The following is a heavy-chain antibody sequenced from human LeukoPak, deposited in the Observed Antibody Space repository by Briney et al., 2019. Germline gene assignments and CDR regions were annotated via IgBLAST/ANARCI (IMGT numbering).Heavy chain of an antibody. CDR2: IDTYSGKT. CDR1: GYTYTTDG. J-gene: IGHJ5*02. D-gene: IGHD6-13*01. V-gene: IGHV1-18*01. CDR3: ARDRGIAEADSFDP. Sequence: GASVKVSCKASGYTYTTDGISWVRQAPGQGLEWMGWIDTYSGKTIYAQKFQGRVTMTSDTSTSTAYMELRSLRSDDTAVYYCARDRGIAEADSFDPWGQGTLVTVSS.